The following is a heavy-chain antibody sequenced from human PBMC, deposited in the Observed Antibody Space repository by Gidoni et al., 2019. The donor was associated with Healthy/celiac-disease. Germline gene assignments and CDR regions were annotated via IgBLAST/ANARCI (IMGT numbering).Heavy chain of an antibody. CDR1: GFPFRSYS. V-gene: IGHV3-48*02. Sequence: EVQLVESGGGLVQPGGSLRLSCAASGFPFRSYSMNWVRQAPGKGLEWVSYISSSSSTIYYADSVKGRFTISRDNAKNSLYLQMNSLRDEDTAVYYCAREKLSIAARLFDYWGQGTLVTVSS. D-gene: IGHD6-6*01. CDR2: ISSSSSTI. CDR3: AREKLSIAARLFDY. J-gene: IGHJ4*02.